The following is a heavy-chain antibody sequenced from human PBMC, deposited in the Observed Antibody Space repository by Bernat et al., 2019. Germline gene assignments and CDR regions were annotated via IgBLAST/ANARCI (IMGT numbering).Heavy chain of an antibody. CDR3: AKVSWQWLVPPWTFDY. D-gene: IGHD6-19*01. CDR1: GFTFSSYG. V-gene: IGHV3-30*02. CDR2: IRYDGSNK. Sequence: QVQLVESGGGVVQPGGSLRLSCAASGFTFSSYGMHWVRQAPGKGLEWVAFIRYDGSNKYYADSVKGRFTISRDNSKNTLYLQMNSLRAEDTAVYYCAKVSWQWLVPPWTFDYWGQGTLVTVSS. J-gene: IGHJ4*02.